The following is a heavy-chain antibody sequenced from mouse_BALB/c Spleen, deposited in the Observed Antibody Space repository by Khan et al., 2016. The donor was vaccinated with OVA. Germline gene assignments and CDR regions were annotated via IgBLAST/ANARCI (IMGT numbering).Heavy chain of an antibody. V-gene: IGHV1-69*02. J-gene: IGHJ4*01. D-gene: IGHD2-10*02. Sequence: VQLQQSGAELVKPGAPVKLSCKASGYTFTSYWMNWVKQRPGRGLEWIGRIDPSDSETHYNQKFKDKATLTVDKSSSTAYIQLSSLTSEDSAVYYCARDQYGNYLYAMDYWGQGTSVTVSS. CDR1: GYTFTSYW. CDR3: ARDQYGNYLYAMDY. CDR2: IDPSDSET.